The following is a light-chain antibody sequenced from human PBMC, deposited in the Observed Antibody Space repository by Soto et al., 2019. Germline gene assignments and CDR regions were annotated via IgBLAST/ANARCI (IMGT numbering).Light chain of an antibody. V-gene: IGKV3-15*01. CDR1: QSVGSN. CDR3: QQYNNWPPDRT. Sequence: EIVMTQSPATLSVSPGDRAALSCRASQSVGSNLAWYQQKPGQAPRLLIYGASTRATGIPARFSASGSGTEFTLTISSLQSEDFAIYFCQQYNNWPPDRTFGQGTKVEIK. CDR2: GAS. J-gene: IGKJ1*01.